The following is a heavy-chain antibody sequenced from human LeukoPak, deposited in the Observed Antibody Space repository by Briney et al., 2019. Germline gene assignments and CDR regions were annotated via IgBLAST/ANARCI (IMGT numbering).Heavy chain of an antibody. CDR3: ARIQFYYSSRAPYYMDV. CDR2: IYYSGNT. D-gene: IGHD3-10*01. Sequence: SETLSLTCTVSGYSISNGYYWGWIRQPPGKGLEWIGNIYYSGNTYYKPSLKSRVTISVDTSRNQFSLKLSSVTAADTAVYYCARIQFYYSSRAPYYMDVWGKGTTVTVSS. J-gene: IGHJ6*03. V-gene: IGHV4-38-2*02. CDR1: GYSISNGYY.